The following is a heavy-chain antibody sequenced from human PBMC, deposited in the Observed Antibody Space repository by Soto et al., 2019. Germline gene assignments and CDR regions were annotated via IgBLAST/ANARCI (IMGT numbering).Heavy chain of an antibody. CDR3: ARAYGVGVGGLDH. D-gene: IGHD2-21*01. Sequence: QVQLVQFGAEVKKPGASVKVSCQTYGYTFTSHGISWVRQAPGQGLEWMGWINTYKGHTKYAQNFQGRVTMTTDTSTSTAYMELRSLRSDDTAVYYCARAYGVGVGGLDHWGQGTLVIVSS. CDR1: GYTFTSHG. CDR2: INTYKGHT. V-gene: IGHV1-18*04. J-gene: IGHJ4*02.